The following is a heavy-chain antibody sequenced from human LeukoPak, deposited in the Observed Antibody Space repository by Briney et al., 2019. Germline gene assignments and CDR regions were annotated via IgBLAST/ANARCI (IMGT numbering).Heavy chain of an antibody. Sequence: PGGSLRLSCAASGFTFSSFAMHWVRQAPGKGLEWVAVISYDGSNKYYADSVKGRFTISRDNSKNTLYLQMNSLRAEDTAVYYCARHHRPMLWFGEMGDWGQGTLVTVSS. CDR3: ARHHRPMLWFGEMGD. CDR1: GFTFSSFA. D-gene: IGHD3-10*01. V-gene: IGHV3-30-3*01. CDR2: ISYDGSNK. J-gene: IGHJ4*02.